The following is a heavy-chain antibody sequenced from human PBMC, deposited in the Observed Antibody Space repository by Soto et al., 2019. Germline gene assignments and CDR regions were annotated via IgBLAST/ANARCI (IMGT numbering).Heavy chain of an antibody. D-gene: IGHD3-10*01. CDR2: INPNSGGT. Sequence: GASVQVSCKASGYTFTGYEIHWLRQAPGQGLEWMGWINPNSGGTNYAQKFQGWVTMTRDTSISTAYMELSRLRSDDTAVYYCARGSYGSGSSPPPPSGMDVWGQGTTVTVSS. CDR1: GYTFTGYE. V-gene: IGHV1-2*04. J-gene: IGHJ6*02. CDR3: ARGSYGSGSSPPPPSGMDV.